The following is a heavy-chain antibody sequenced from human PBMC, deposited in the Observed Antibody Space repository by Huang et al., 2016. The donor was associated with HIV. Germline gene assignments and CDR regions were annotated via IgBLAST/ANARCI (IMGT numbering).Heavy chain of an antibody. CDR1: VGSISSSSDC. D-gene: IGHD2-15*01. CDR2: IYYRGKY. V-gene: IGHV4-39*01. J-gene: IGHJ4*02. CDR3: ARHDIYCSDGSCSGFDY. Sequence: QLQLQESGPGLVKPSETLSLTGTVSVGSISSSSDCWGWVRPPPGKGLGGIGRIYYRGKYYYNPSLKRCVTISVDTAKNQFSLRRSSVTASDTAVYHCARHDIYCSDGSCSGFDYWGQGSLVTVSS.